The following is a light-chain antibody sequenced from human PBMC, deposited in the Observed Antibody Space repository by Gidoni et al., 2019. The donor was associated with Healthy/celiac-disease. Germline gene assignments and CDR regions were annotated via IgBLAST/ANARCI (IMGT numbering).Light chain of an antibody. CDR1: QDISNY. CDR3: QQYDNLPWT. J-gene: IGKJ1*01. Sequence: IQMTQSPSSLSASVGYRVTITCQASQDISNYLNWYQQKPGKAPKLLIYDASNLETGVPSRFSGSGSGTDFTFTISSLQPEDIATYYCQQYDNLPWTFGQGTKVEIK. CDR2: DAS. V-gene: IGKV1-33*01.